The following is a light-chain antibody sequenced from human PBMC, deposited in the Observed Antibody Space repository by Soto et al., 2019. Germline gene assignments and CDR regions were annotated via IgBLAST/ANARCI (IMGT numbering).Light chain of an antibody. J-gene: IGKJ1*01. Sequence: EIVMTQSPATLSVSLGDRATLSCRASQSVTNKLAWYQQKSGQAPRLLIHTASTRAPGIPARFSGSGSGTDFTLTISSLQSEDFAVYYCQQYGSSRTFGQGTKVDIK. CDR2: TAS. CDR3: QQYGSSRT. CDR1: QSVTNK. V-gene: IGKV3-15*01.